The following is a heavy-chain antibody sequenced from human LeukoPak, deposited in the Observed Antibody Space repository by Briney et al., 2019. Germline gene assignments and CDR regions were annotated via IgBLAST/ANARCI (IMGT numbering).Heavy chain of an antibody. CDR1: GFTFSSYA. Sequence: GGSLRLSCAASGFTFSSYAMSWVRQAPGKGLEWVSAISGSGGSTYYADSVKGRFTISRDNSKNTLYLQMNSLRAEDTAVYYCAKGQYYYDSSGYDAFDIRGQGTMVTVSS. CDR2: ISGSGGST. D-gene: IGHD3-22*01. J-gene: IGHJ3*02. CDR3: AKGQYYYDSSGYDAFDI. V-gene: IGHV3-23*01.